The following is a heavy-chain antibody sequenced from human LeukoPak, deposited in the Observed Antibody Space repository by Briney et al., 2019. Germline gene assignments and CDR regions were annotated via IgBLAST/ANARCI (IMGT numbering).Heavy chain of an antibody. J-gene: IGHJ6*02. CDR3: ARDMTRAVPIPGTYYYAYAMDV. CDR2: VYYRGST. D-gene: IGHD6-13*01. Sequence: PSETLSLTCTVSGGSFSSYFWNWIRQSPGKGLEWVGYVYYRGSTNYNPSLKSRVTISVDTSKNQFSLELSSVTAADTAVYYCARDMTRAVPIPGTYYYAYAMDVWGQGTTVTVSS. CDR1: GGSFSSYF. V-gene: IGHV4-59*01.